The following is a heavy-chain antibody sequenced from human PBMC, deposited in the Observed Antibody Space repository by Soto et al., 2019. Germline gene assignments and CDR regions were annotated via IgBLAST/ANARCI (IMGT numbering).Heavy chain of an antibody. J-gene: IGHJ5*02. Sequence: SETLSLTCAVYGGSFSGYYWSWIRQPPGKGLEWIGEINHSGSTNYNPSLKSRVTISVDTSKNQFSLKLSSVTAADTAVYYCAGELDCSSTSCYAGGFDNWFDPWGQGTLVTVSS. CDR1: GGSFSGYY. V-gene: IGHV4-34*01. CDR3: AGELDCSSTSCYAGGFDNWFDP. D-gene: IGHD2-2*01. CDR2: INHSGST.